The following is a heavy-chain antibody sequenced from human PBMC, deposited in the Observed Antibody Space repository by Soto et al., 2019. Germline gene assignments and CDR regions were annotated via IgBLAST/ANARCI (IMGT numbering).Heavy chain of an antibody. Sequence: LEPMSHTWAVYGGSFIGYYWSWIRKPPGKGLEWIGEINHSGSTNYNPSLKSRVTISVDTSKNQFSLKLSSVTAADTAVYYCARDHFVVVGNWCDPWGQGTLVT. CDR2: INHSGST. CDR3: ARDHFVVVGNWCDP. CDR1: GGSFIGYY. J-gene: IGHJ5*02. D-gene: IGHD2-15*01. V-gene: IGHV4-34*01.